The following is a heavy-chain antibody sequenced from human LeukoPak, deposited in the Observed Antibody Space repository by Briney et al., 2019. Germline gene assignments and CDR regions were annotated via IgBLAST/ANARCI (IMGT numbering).Heavy chain of an antibody. CDR3: AKDQEYYYDSSGYWVY. D-gene: IGHD3-22*01. CDR1: GFTFSSYS. CDR2: ISSSSSTK. Sequence: GGSLRLSCAAAGFTFSSYSMNWVRRAPGKGLEWVSYISSSSSTKYYADSVKGRFTISRDNSKNTLYLQMNSLRAEDTAVYYCAKDQEYYYDSSGYWVYWGQGTLVTVSS. J-gene: IGHJ4*02. V-gene: IGHV3-48*01.